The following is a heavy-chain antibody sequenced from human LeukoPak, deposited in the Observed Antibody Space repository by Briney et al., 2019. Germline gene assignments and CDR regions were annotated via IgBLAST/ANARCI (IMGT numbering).Heavy chain of an antibody. J-gene: IGHJ3*02. V-gene: IGHV1-46*01. Sequence: ASVKVSCKASGYTFTSYYMHWVRQAPGQGLEWKGIINPSGGSTSYAQKFQGRVTMTRDTSTSTVYMELSSLRSEDTAVYYCARDSRYYYDSSGYLYAFDIWGQGTMVTVSS. CDR3: ARDSRYYYDSSGYLYAFDI. CDR2: INPSGGST. CDR1: GYTFTSYY. D-gene: IGHD3-22*01.